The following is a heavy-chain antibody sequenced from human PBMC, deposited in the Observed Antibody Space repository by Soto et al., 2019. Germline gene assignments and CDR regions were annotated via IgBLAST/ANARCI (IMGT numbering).Heavy chain of an antibody. CDR1: GNTSTKYA. D-gene: IGHD3-10*01. Sequence: GASVKVSCKASGNTSTKYAIHWVRQAPGQRLEWMGWIHAGNANTKYSQKFQGRVTITRDTSASTAYMELSSLRSEDTAVYYCANEVRGEGEYHFYYMDVWGKGTTVTVSS. V-gene: IGHV1-3*01. CDR3: ANEVRGEGEYHFYYMDV. CDR2: IHAGNANT. J-gene: IGHJ6*03.